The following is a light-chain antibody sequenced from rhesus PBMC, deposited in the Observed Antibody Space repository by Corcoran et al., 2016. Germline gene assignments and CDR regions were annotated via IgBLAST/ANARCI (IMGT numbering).Light chain of an antibody. Sequence: EIVMTQSPATLAPSPGERATLSCRASQSGISSLARYTQKPGQAPRLLTYVASSRATGITDRFSGRGSGTAFTLTISSLEPDDVAVYYCLQHSNWPLTFGGGTKVELK. J-gene: IGKJ4*01. V-gene: IGKV3-24*01. CDR3: LQHSNWPLT. CDR2: VAS. CDR1: QSGISS.